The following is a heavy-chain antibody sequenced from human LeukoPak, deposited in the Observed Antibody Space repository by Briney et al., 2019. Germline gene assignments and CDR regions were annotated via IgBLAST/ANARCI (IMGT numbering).Heavy chain of an antibody. Sequence: ETLSLTCTVSGGSISSYYWSWIRQPPGKGLEWIGYIYYSGSTNYNPSLKSRVTISVDTSKNQFSLKLSSVTAADTAVYYCAVDYGGNSGYYYYYYYMDVWGKGTTVTVSS. D-gene: IGHD4-23*01. J-gene: IGHJ6*03. CDR3: AVDYGGNSGYYYYYYYMDV. CDR1: GGSISSYY. V-gene: IGHV4-59*01. CDR2: IYYSGST.